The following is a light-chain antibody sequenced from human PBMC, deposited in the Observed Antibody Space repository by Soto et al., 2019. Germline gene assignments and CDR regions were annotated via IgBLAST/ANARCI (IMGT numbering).Light chain of an antibody. CDR1: QDISNR. J-gene: IGKJ1*01. CDR2: DAS. CDR3: QQYYSPPYT. Sequence: DIQRTQSPSSLSASVGDRITITCQASQDISNRLNWYHQKPGKAPNLLIYDASNLAAGVPSGFSGSGSGTDFTLTINSLQPEDVAVYSCQQYYSPPYTFGQGTKVDIK. V-gene: IGKV1-33*01.